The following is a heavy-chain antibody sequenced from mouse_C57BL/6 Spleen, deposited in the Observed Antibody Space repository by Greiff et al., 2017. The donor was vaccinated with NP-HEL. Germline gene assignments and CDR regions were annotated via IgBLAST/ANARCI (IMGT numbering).Heavy chain of an antibody. CDR1: GYTFTEYT. CDR2: FYPGSGSI. CDR3: ARHEDVVGHYYGGSYFDY. J-gene: IGHJ2*01. Sequence: QVQLQQSGAELVKPGASVKLSCKASGYTFTEYTIHWVKQRSGQGLEWIGWFYPGSGSIKYNEKFKDKATLTADKSSSTVYMELRRLTSENSVVYFCARHEDVVGHYYGGSYFDYWGQDATLTVSS. V-gene: IGHV1-62-2*01. D-gene: IGHD1-1*01.